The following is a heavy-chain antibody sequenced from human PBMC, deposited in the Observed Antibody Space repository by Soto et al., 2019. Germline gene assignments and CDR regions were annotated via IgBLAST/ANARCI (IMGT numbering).Heavy chain of an antibody. CDR3: ARRGSSSSWFTTSWFDP. J-gene: IGHJ5*02. D-gene: IGHD6-13*01. CDR2: IYYSGSP. CDR1: GGSISSSSYY. V-gene: IGHV4-39*01. Sequence: QLQLQESGPGLVKPSETLSLTCTVSGGSISSSSYYWGWIRQPPGKGLEWIGSIYYSGSPYYNPSLKSRVTISVDTSKNQFSLKLSSVTAADTAVYYCARRGSSSSWFTTSWFDPWGQGTLVTVSS.